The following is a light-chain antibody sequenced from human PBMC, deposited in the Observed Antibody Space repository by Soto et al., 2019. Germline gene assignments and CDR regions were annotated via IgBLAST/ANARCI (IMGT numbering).Light chain of an antibody. CDR2: EVS. Sequence: ITISCTGTSSDVGDYNYVSWYQQHPGKAPKLMIYEVSNRPSGVSNRFSGSKSGNTASLTISGLQAEDEADYYCSSYTSSSTYVFGTGTKVTVL. CDR3: SSYTSSSTYV. V-gene: IGLV2-14*01. J-gene: IGLJ1*01. CDR1: SSDVGDYNY.